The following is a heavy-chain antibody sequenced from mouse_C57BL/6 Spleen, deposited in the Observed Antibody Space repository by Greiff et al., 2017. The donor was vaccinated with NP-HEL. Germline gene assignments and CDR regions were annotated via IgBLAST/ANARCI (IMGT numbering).Heavy chain of an antibody. J-gene: IGHJ1*03. CDR2: IYPGDGDT. D-gene: IGHD1-1*01. CDR1: GYAFSSSW. Sequence: VQLQQSGPELVKPGASVKISCKASGYAFSSSWMNWVKQRPGKGLEWIGRIYPGDGDTNYNGKFKGKATLTADKSSSTAYMQLSSLTSEYSAVYFCARPITTVEAPYWYFDVWGTGTTVTVSS. V-gene: IGHV1-82*01. CDR3: ARPITTVEAPYWYFDV.